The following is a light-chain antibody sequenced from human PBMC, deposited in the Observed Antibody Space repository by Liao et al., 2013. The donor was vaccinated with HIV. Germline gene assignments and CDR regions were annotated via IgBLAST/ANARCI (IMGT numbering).Light chain of an antibody. CDR3: QAWDSRTVI. V-gene: IGLV3-1*01. CDR1: NIGSKS. Sequence: SYELTQPPSVSVSPGKTASITCGGNNIGSKSVHWYQQKPGQSPVLVIYQDSRRPSGIPERFSGSNSGNTATLTISGTQAMDEADFYCQAWDSRTVIFGGGTKLTVL. J-gene: IGLJ2*01. CDR2: QDS.